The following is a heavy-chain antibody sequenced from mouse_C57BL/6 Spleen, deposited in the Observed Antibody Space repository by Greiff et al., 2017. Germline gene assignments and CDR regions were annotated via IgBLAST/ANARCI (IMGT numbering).Heavy chain of an antibody. J-gene: IGHJ2*01. CDR1: TVDFSRYW. CDR3: AVVATGGYYFDY. V-gene: IGHV4-1*01. D-gene: IGHD1-1*01. CDR2: INPDSSTI. Sequence: PTATVDFSRYWMSWVRRAPGKGLEWIGEINPDSSTINYAPSLKDKFIISRDNAKNTLYLQMSKVRSEDTALYYGAVVATGGYYFDYWGQGTTLTVSS.